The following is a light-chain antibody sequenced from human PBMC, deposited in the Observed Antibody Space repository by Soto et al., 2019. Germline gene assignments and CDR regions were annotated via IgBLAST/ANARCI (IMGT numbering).Light chain of an antibody. CDR3: TSYAGSNNRYV. Sequence: QSALTQPPSASGSPGQSVTISCTGTSSDVGGYNFVSWYQQQPGKAPKLIIYEINKRPSGVPDRFSGSKSGNTASLTVSGLQDEDEADYYCTSYAGSNNRYVFGTGTKLTVL. CDR1: SSDVGGYNF. V-gene: IGLV2-8*01. J-gene: IGLJ1*01. CDR2: EIN.